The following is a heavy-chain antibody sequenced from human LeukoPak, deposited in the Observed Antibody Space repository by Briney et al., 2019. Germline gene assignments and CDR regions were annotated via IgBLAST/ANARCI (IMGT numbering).Heavy chain of an antibody. CDR3: AKGMLYYYDSSGYGAFDI. D-gene: IGHD3-22*01. CDR2: ISYDGSNK. J-gene: IGHJ3*02. V-gene: IGHV3-30*18. Sequence: HPGGSLRLSCAASGFTFNSYGMHWVRQAPGKGLEWVAVISYDGSNKYYADSVKGRFTISRDNSKNTLYLQMNSLRAEDTAVYYCAKGMLYYYDSSGYGAFDIWGQGTMVTVSS. CDR1: GFTFNSYG.